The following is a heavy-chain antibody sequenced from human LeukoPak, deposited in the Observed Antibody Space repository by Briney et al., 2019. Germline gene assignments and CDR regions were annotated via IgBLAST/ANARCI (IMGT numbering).Heavy chain of an antibody. V-gene: IGHV3-43D*03. J-gene: IGHJ4*02. CDR3: ASGWQLGPFDY. Sequence: GGSLRLSCAASGFTFDDYAMHWVRQAPGEGLEWVSLISWDGGSTYYADSVKGRFTISRDNSKNSLYLQMNSLRAEDTALYYCASGWQLGPFDYWGQGTLVTVSS. CDR1: GFTFDDYA. CDR2: ISWDGGST. D-gene: IGHD6-6*01.